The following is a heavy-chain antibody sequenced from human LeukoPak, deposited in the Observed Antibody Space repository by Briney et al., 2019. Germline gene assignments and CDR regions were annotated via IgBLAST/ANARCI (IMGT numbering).Heavy chain of an antibody. D-gene: IGHD5-12*01. J-gene: IGHJ4*02. Sequence: SGTLSLTCAVSGGSISSSNWWSWVRQPPGKGLEWIGEVYHSGSTNYNPSLKSRVAISVDKSKNQFSLKLSSVTAADTAVYYCARGGYSGYEYFDYWGQGTLVTVSS. CDR1: GGSISSSNW. CDR3: ARGGYSGYEYFDY. CDR2: VYHSGST. V-gene: IGHV4-4*02.